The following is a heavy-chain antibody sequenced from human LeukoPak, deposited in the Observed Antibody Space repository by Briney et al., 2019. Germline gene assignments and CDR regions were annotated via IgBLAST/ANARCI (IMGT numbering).Heavy chain of an antibody. J-gene: IGHJ6*03. CDR2: IYYSGST. CDR1: GGSISRYY. D-gene: IGHD4/OR15-4a*01. Sequence: SETLSLTCTVSGGSISRYYWSCIRQPPGKGLEWIGYIYYSGSTNYNPSLRSRVTISVDTSKNQFSLKLSSVTAADTAVYYCAREYGGAHYYYYMDVWGKGTTVTVSS. CDR3: AREYGGAHYYYYMDV. V-gene: IGHV4-59*01.